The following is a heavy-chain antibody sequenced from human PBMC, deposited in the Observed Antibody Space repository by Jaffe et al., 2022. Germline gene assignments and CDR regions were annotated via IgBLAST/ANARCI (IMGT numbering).Heavy chain of an antibody. Sequence: QVQLVQSGAEVKKPGASVKVSCKASGYTFTGYYMHWVRQAPGQGLEWMGWINPNSGGTNYAQKFQGRVTMTRDTSISTAYMELSRLRSDDTAVYYCARDQDSRVYDYVWGSTTGCMDVWGKGTTVTVSS. D-gene: IGHD3-16*01. CDR3: ARDQDSRVYDYVWGSTTGCMDV. J-gene: IGHJ6*03. CDR2: INPNSGGT. CDR1: GYTFTGYY. V-gene: IGHV1-2*02.